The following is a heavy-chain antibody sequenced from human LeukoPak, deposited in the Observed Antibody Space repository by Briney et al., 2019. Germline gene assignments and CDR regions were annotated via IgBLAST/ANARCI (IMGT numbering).Heavy chain of an antibody. Sequence: GGSLRLSCAASGFTFASYAMSWVRQAPGKGLEWVSVITGSAGSTYYADSVKGRFTISRDNSKNTLYLQMNSLRAEDTAVYYCAKDRVTGGYSYGVFDYRGLGTLVTVSS. CDR3: AKDRVTGGYSYGVFDY. V-gene: IGHV3-23*01. D-gene: IGHD5-18*01. CDR1: GFTFASYA. J-gene: IGHJ4*02. CDR2: ITGSAGST.